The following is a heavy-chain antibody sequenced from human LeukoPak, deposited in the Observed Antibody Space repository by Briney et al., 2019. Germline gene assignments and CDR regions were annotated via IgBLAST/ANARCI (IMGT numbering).Heavy chain of an antibody. CDR2: IYYSGST. D-gene: IGHD3-22*01. CDR3: ASVTGSSGYYYEFFDY. J-gene: IGHJ4*02. V-gene: IGHV4-39*01. CDR1: GGSISSSSYY. Sequence: PSETLSLTCTVSGGSISSSSYYWGWIRQPPGKGLEWIGSIYYSGSTYYNPSLKSRVTISVDTSKNQFSLKLSSVTAADTAVYYCASVTGSSGYYYEFFDYWGQGTLVTVSS.